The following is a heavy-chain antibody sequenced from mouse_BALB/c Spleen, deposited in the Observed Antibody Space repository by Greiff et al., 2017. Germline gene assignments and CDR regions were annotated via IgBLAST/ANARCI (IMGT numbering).Heavy chain of an antibody. CDR3: AREPYGNYGDYAMDY. J-gene: IGHJ4*01. Sequence: EVQLQQSGPELVKPGASVKISCKASGYSFTGYYMHWVKQSHVKSLEWIGRINPYNGATSYNQNFKDKASLTVDKSSSTAYMELHSLTSEDSAVYYCAREPYGNYGDYAMDYWGQGTSVTVSS. D-gene: IGHD2-10*02. V-gene: IGHV1-26*01. CDR1: GYSFTGYY. CDR2: INPYNGAT.